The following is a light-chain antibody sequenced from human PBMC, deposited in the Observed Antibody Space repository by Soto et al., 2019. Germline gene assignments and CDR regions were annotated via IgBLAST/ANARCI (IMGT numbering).Light chain of an antibody. CDR3: QLYNTSPRT. CDR2: GAS. V-gene: IGKV3-20*01. J-gene: IGKJ1*01. CDR1: QTININY. Sequence: EVVLTQSPGTLSLSPGERATLSCRASQTININYLAWYQQKPGQAPRLLMSGASNRATGIPDRFSGSGSGTDFTLTINSLEPEDFAMYYCQLYNTSPRTFGQGTKVEVK.